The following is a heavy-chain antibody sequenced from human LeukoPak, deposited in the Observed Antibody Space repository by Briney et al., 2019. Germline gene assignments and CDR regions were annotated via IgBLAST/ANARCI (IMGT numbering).Heavy chain of an antibody. CDR2: IYYSGST. V-gene: IGHV4-59*01. Sequence: SETLSLTCTVSGGSISSYYWSWIRQPPGKGLEWIGYIYYSGSTNYNPSLKSRVTISVDTSKNQFSLKLSSVTAADTAVYYCARDLAGTTGFDYWGQGTLVTVSS. D-gene: IGHD1-7*01. J-gene: IGHJ4*02. CDR1: GGSISSYY. CDR3: ARDLAGTTGFDY.